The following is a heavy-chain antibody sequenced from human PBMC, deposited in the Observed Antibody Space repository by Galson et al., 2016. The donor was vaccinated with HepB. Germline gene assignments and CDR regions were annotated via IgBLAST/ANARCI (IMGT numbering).Heavy chain of an antibody. D-gene: IGHD6-6*01. V-gene: IGHV4-31*03. J-gene: IGHJ5*02. CDR1: GGSFSSGFYS. CDR2: IYYSGGN. Sequence: TLSLTCTVSGGSFSSGFYSWTWLRQHPGKGLEWIGYIYYSGGNYYNPSLKSRVTMSVDTSKNQFSLRLSSVTAADTAVYYCARDLSSSSTRGWFDPWGQGTLVTVSS. CDR3: ARDLSSSSTRGWFDP.